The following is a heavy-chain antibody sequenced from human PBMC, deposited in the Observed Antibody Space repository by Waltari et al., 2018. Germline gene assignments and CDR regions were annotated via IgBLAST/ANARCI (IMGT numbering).Heavy chain of an antibody. CDR2: IIPIFGTA. Sequence: QVQLVQSGAEVKKPGSSVKVPCKASGGTFSSYALSWVRQAPGQGLEWMGGIIPIFGTANYAQKFQGRVTITADESTSTAYMELSSLRSEDTAVYYCARGNTGPTGIYYYYYMDVWGKGTTVTVSS. J-gene: IGHJ6*03. CDR1: GGTFSSYA. D-gene: IGHD4-4*01. V-gene: IGHV1-69*12. CDR3: ARGNTGPTGIYYYYYMDV.